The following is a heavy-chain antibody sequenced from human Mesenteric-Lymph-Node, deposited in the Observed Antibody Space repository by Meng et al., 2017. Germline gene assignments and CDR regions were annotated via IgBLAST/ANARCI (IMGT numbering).Heavy chain of an antibody. D-gene: IGHD1-26*01. CDR1: GFTFSSYG. CDR2: IWYDGSNE. CDR3: ARDLFGIVGATPQIDY. V-gene: IGHV3-33*01. J-gene: IGHJ4*02. Sequence: GESLKISCAASGFTFSSYGMHWVRQAPGKGLEWVAVIWYDGSNEYYADSVKGRFTISRDNSKNTLYLQMNSLRAEDTTVYYFARDLFGIVGATPQIDYWGQGTLVTVSS.